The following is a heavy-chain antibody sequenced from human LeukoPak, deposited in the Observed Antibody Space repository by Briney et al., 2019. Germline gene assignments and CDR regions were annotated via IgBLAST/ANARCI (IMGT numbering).Heavy chain of an antibody. CDR2: IIPILGIA. D-gene: IGHD2-21*02. CDR3: ARVRTSCGGDCYSAEYFQH. V-gene: IGHV1-69*04. CDR1: GGTFSSYA. Sequence: ASVKVSCKASGGTFSSYAISWVRQAPGRGLEWMGRIIPILGIANYAQKFQGRVTITADKSTSTAYMELSSLRSEDTAVYYCARVRTSCGGDCYSAEYFQHWGQGTLVTVSS. J-gene: IGHJ1*01.